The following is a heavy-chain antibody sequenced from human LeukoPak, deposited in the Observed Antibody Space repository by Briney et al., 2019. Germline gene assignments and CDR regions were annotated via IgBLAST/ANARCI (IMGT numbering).Heavy chain of an antibody. CDR3: ARDLPSIAARFGLFDY. Sequence: GGSLRLSCAASGFTFSSYSMNWVRQAPGKGLEWVSSISSSSSYIYYADSVKGRFTISRDNAKNSLHLQMNSLRAEDTAVYYCARDLPSIAARFGLFDYWGQGTLVTVSS. J-gene: IGHJ4*02. D-gene: IGHD6-6*01. CDR2: ISSSSSYI. CDR1: GFTFSSYS. V-gene: IGHV3-21*01.